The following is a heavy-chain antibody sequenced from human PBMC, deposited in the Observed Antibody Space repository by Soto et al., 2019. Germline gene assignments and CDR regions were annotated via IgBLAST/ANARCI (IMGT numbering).Heavy chain of an antibody. J-gene: IGHJ4*02. CDR3: ARRSYYDSSGYYQAEYYFDY. CDR1: GYSFTSYW. CDR2: IYPGDSDT. Sequence: GESLKISCKGSGYSFTSYWIGWVRQMPGKGLECMGIIYPGDSDTRYSPSFQGQVTISADKSISTAYLQWSSLKASDTAMYYCARRSYYDSSGYYQAEYYFDYWGQGTLVTVSS. V-gene: IGHV5-51*01. D-gene: IGHD3-22*01.